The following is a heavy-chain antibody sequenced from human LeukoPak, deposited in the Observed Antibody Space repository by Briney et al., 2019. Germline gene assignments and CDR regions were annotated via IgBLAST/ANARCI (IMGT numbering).Heavy chain of an antibody. CDR2: ISSNGGST. J-gene: IGHJ3*02. Sequence: GGSLRLSCSASGLPFSSYGMHWVRQAPGKGREYVSVISSNGGSTYYADSGKGRFTSSRDNSKNTLYLQMSSLRAEDTAVYYCVMDDYDGSGSDAFDIWGQGTMVTVSS. CDR1: GLPFSSYG. CDR3: VMDDYDGSGSDAFDI. D-gene: IGHD3-10*01. V-gene: IGHV3-64D*09.